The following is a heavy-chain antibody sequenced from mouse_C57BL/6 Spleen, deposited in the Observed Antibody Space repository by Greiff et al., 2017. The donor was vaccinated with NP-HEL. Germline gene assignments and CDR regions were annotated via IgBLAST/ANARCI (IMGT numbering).Heavy chain of an antibody. CDR2: ISDGGSYT. CDR1: GFTFSSYA. D-gene: IGHD1-1*01. CDR3: ARRDITTVGAMDY. V-gene: IGHV5-4*03. J-gene: IGHJ4*01. Sequence: EVQVVESGGGLVKPGGSLKLSCAASGFTFSSYAMSWVRQTPEKRLEWVATISDGGSYTYYPDNVKGRFTISRDNAKNNLYLHMRHLKSEDTAMYYCARRDITTVGAMDYWGQGSSVTVSS.